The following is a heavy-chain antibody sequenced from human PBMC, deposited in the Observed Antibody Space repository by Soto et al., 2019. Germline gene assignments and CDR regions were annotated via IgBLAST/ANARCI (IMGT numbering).Heavy chain of an antibody. J-gene: IGHJ6*02. CDR1: GYTFTGYY. V-gene: IGHV1-2*02. D-gene: IGHD2-21*02. CDR2: INPNSGGT. CDR3: AHLVPDVRLYNYSGLDV. Sequence: ASVKVSCKASGYTFTGYYMHWVRQAPGQGLEWMGWINPNSGGTNYAQKFQGRVTMTRDTSISTAYMELSRLRSDDTAVYYCAHLVPDVRLYNYSGLDVWGQVPQVTVAS.